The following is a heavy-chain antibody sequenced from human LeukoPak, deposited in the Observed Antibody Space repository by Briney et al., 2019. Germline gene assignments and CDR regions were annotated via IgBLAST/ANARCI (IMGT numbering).Heavy chain of an antibody. CDR2: IYDSGST. J-gene: IGHJ3*02. V-gene: IGHV4-59*01. Sequence: RPSETLSLTCTVSGGSINSYYWSWIRQPPGKGVEWIGYIYDSGSTNYNPSLKSRVTISVDTSNNQFSLKLSSVTAADTAVYYCACLTTADAFDIWGQGTMVTVSS. CDR1: GGSINSYY. D-gene: IGHD3-22*01. CDR3: ACLTTADAFDI.